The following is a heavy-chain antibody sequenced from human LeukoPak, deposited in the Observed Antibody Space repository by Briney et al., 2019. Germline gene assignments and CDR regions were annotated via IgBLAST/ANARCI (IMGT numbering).Heavy chain of an antibody. J-gene: IGHJ6*03. D-gene: IGHD3-10*01. CDR2: INPNSGGT. Sequence: GASVKVSCKASGYTFTGYYMHWVRQAPGQGLEWMGWINPNSGGTNYAQKFQGRVTMTRDTSISTAYMELSRLRSDDTAVYYCARGGGDDGGSLLWFGELRRYYYYYMDVWGKGTTVTISS. V-gene: IGHV1-2*02. CDR1: GYTFTGYY. CDR3: ARGGGDDGGSLLWFGELRRYYYYYMDV.